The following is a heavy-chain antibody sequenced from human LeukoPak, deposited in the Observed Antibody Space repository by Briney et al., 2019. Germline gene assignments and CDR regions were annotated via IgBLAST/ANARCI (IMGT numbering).Heavy chain of an antibody. Sequence: SETLSLTCAVYGGSFSDHSWIWIRQPPGKGLEWIGEINHGGSTTYNPSLKSRVTISVDTSKNQFSLKLRSVTAADTAVYYCARGGRGVPTARRFKFGDRFDPWGPGTLVTASS. CDR2: INHGGST. D-gene: IGHD2-2*01. CDR3: ARGGRGVPTARRFKFGDRFDP. V-gene: IGHV4-34*01. CDR1: GGSFSDHS. J-gene: IGHJ5*02.